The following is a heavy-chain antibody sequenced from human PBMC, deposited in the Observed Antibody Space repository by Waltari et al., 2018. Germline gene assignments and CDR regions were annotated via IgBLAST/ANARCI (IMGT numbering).Heavy chain of an antibody. CDR1: GFTAGPSS. Sequence: EVQLVECGGDLVQPGGPLRLFSSALGFTAGPSSMAWHPQAPGKGLEWGSLIYTGGLTKYADSVEGRFTISRDKSKNTLFLQMDSLRGDDTAVYYCARGPPIAEVPPALQGYFDYWGQGILVTVSS. CDR3: ARGPPIAEVPPALQGYFDY. V-gene: IGHV3-66*02. D-gene: IGHD2-2*01. J-gene: IGHJ4*02. CDR2: IYTGGLT.